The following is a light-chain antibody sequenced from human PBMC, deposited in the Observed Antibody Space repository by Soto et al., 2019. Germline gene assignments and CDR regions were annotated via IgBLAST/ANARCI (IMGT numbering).Light chain of an antibody. Sequence: DIKLSLFPSSLSGRVGDRVTIPCRASQTISGWLDWYQQKPGKAPNLLIFEASSLQSGVPSRFSGRGSGTEFTLTNSSPQPEEFATYFFPQDVNYPPAFGRRTKVDIK. CDR3: PQDVNYPPA. J-gene: IGKJ3*01. V-gene: IGKV1-12*01. CDR1: QTISGW. CDR2: EAS.